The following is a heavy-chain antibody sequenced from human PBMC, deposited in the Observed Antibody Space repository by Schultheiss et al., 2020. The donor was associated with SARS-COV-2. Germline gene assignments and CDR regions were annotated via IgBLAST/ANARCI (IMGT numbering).Heavy chain of an antibody. V-gene: IGHV4-61*10. Sequence: SETLSLTCTVSGGSISSGDYYWSWIRQPAGEALEWIGRIYYSGSTNYNPSLKSRVTISVDTSKNQFSLKLSSVTAADTAVYYCAGATTYFDYWGQGTLVTVSS. D-gene: IGHD5-24*01. CDR2: IYYSGST. J-gene: IGHJ4*02. CDR1: GGSISSGDYY. CDR3: AGATTYFDY.